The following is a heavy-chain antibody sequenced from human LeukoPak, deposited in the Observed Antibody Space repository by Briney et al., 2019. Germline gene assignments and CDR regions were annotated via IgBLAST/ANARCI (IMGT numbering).Heavy chain of an antibody. Sequence: PGGSLRLSCAASGFTFSYYGIHWVRQAPGRGLEWVAFIRYDGKHQYYADSVKGRFTISRDNSKSTLYLQLNSLTPEDTAVYYCAKEPHYYGSGRSYFDYWGQGTLVTVSS. CDR3: AKEPHYYGSGRSYFDY. D-gene: IGHD3-10*01. V-gene: IGHV3-30*02. J-gene: IGHJ4*02. CDR1: GFTFSYYG. CDR2: IRYDGKHQ.